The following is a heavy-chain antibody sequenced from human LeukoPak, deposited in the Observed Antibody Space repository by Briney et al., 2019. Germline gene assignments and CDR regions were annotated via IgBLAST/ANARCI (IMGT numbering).Heavy chain of an antibody. J-gene: IGHJ4*02. CDR1: GGSISSYY. D-gene: IGHD1-26*01. CDR2: IYHSGST. Sequence: SETLSLTCTVSGGSISSYYWSWIRQPPGKGLEWIGYIYHSGSTNYNPSLKSRVTISVDTSKNQFSLKLSSVTAADTAVYYCARLGGGSRDYWGQGTLVTVSS. V-gene: IGHV4-59*08. CDR3: ARLGGGSRDY.